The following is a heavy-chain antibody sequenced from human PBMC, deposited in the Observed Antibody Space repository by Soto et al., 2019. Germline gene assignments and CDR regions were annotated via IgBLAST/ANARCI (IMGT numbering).Heavy chain of an antibody. D-gene: IGHD6-19*01. Sequence: GGPMRLSCAASGCTFSNYAMSLVRQAPGKGLEWVSAISGSGGSTYYADSVKGRFTISRDNSKNTLYLQMNSLRAEDTAVYYCAKWLSSSGWYDYWGQGTLVTVS. CDR2: ISGSGGST. V-gene: IGHV3-23*01. CDR3: AKWLSSSGWYDY. J-gene: IGHJ4*02. CDR1: GCTFSNYA.